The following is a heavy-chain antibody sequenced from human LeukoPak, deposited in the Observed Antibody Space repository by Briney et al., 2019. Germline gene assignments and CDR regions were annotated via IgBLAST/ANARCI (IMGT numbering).Heavy chain of an antibody. CDR1: GGSISSYY. CDR3: ASYSSGWFDP. CDR2: IYYTGTT. Sequence: PSETLSLTCTVSGGSISSYYWSWIRQPAGKGLEWIGYIYYTGTTKFNPSLRSRLTISLDTSSNQFSLKLNSVTAADTAVYFCASYSSGWFDPWGQGTLVTVSS. V-gene: IGHV4-59*01. J-gene: IGHJ5*02. D-gene: IGHD2-21*01.